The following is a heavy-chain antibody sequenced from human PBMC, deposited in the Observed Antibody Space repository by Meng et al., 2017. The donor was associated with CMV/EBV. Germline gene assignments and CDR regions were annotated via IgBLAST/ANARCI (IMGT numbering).Heavy chain of an antibody. CDR3: ARDNDFWSGSIDY. Sequence: CAVYGGSFSGYYWSWIRQPPGKGLEWIGEINHSGSTNYNPSLKSRVTISVDTSKNQFSLKLSSVTAADTAVYYCARDNDFWSGSIDYWGQGTPVTVSS. CDR2: INHSGST. CDR1: GGSFSGYY. J-gene: IGHJ4*02. V-gene: IGHV4-34*01. D-gene: IGHD3-3*01.